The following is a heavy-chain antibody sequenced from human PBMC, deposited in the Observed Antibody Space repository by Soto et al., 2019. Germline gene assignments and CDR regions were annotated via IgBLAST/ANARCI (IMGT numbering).Heavy chain of an antibody. Sequence: AGGSLRLSCAASGFTFSSYAMHWVRQAPGKGLEWVAVISYDGSNKYYADSVKGRFTISRDNSKNTLYLQMNSLRAEDTAVYYCARDRSAPVTTFPIGWFDPWGQGTLVTVSS. CDR3: ARDRSAPVTTFPIGWFDP. J-gene: IGHJ5*02. V-gene: IGHV3-30-3*01. CDR2: ISYDGSNK. CDR1: GFTFSSYA. D-gene: IGHD4-17*01.